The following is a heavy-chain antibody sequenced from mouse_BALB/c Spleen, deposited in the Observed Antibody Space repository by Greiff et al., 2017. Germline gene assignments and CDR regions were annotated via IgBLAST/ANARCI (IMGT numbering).Heavy chain of an antibody. Sequence: EVKLQESGAELVKPGASVKLSCTASGFNIKDTYMHWVKQRPEQGLEWIGSIDPANGNTKYDPKFQGKATITADTSSNTAYLQLSSLTSEDTAVYYCAPRWDDGAYWGQGTLVTVSA. CDR1: GFNIKDTY. J-gene: IGHJ3*01. CDR2: IDPANGNT. D-gene: IGHD4-1*01. V-gene: IGHV14-3*02. CDR3: APRWDDGAY.